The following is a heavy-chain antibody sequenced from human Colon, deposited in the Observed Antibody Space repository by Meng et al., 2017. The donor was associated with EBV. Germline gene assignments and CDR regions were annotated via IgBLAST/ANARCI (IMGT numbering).Heavy chain of an antibody. Sequence: VQLQGPGPGLVKPSGTLSLTCTVSGDSVATGRYYWSWIRQPPGKGLEWIAYIYYIGGTNYNPSLKSRLTISLDTSKNQFSLSLRSVTAADTAVYYCARVSGRSFDPWGQGTLVTVSS. D-gene: IGHD3-10*01. V-gene: IGHV4-61*01. CDR3: ARVSGRSFDP. CDR1: GDSVATGRYY. CDR2: IYYIGGT. J-gene: IGHJ5*02.